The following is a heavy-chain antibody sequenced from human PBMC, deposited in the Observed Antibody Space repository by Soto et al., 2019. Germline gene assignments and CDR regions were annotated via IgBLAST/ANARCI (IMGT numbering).Heavy chain of an antibody. CDR3: ARDGVGYCISTSCLNWFDP. CDR2: ISAYNGNT. D-gene: IGHD2-2*03. V-gene: IGHV1-18*01. CDR1: GYTFTSYG. Sequence: QVQLVQSGAEVKKPGASVKVSCKASGYTFTSYGISWVRQAPGQGLEWMGWISAYNGNTNYAQKLQGRVTMTTDTSTSTAYMELRSLRSDNTAVYYCARDGVGYCISTSCLNWFDPWGQGTLVTVSS. J-gene: IGHJ5*02.